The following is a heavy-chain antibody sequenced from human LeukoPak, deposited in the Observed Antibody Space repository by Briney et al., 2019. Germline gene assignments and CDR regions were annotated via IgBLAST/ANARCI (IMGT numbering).Heavy chain of an antibody. CDR2: IHTTEST. CDR1: VGFTTYDY. CDR3: ARGGGNRHFDS. J-gene: IGHJ4*02. V-gene: IGHV4-4*07. D-gene: IGHD2-15*01. Sequence: SETLSLTCSVSVGFTTYDYWNWIRQPAGKAPEWIGRIHTTESTNYNPSLKSLLTMTLDKSKKQFSLKVTSMTAADTALYYCARGGGNRHFDSWGQGILVTVSS.